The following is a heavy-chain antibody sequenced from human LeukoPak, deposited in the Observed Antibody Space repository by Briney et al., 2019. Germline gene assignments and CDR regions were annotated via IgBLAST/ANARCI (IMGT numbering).Heavy chain of an antibody. J-gene: IGHJ4*02. CDR2: IKQDGSEK. V-gene: IGHV3-7*01. Sequence: GSLRLSCAASGLTFSSYWMSWVRQAPGKGLEWVANIKQDGSEKYYVDSVKGRFTISRDNAKNSLYLQMNSLRAEDTAVYYCARQPPSYGDYEEYYFDYWGQGTLVTVSS. CDR1: GLTFSSYW. CDR3: ARQPPSYGDYEEYYFDY. D-gene: IGHD4-17*01.